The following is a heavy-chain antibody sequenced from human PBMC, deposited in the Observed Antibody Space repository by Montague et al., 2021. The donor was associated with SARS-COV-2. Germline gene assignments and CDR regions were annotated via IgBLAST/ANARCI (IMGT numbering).Heavy chain of an antibody. Sequence: TLSLTCSVSSGSINSGGFYWSWIRRPPGKGLEWIGYIYYSGSTYYNPSLKSRLTISVDTSKNQFSLNLSSVTAADTAVYYCARSVRGYCNDDSCLARYYYGLDVWGQGTTVTVSS. D-gene: IGHD2-15*01. CDR3: ARSVRGYCNDDSCLARYYYGLDV. CDR2: IYYSGST. V-gene: IGHV4-31*03. J-gene: IGHJ6*02. CDR1: SGSINSGGFY.